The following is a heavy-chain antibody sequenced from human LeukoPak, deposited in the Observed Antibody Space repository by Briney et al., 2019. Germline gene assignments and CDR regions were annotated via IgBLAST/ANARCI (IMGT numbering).Heavy chain of an antibody. CDR1: GFTFDDYG. Sequence: PGGSLRLSCAASGFTFDDYGMRWVRQAPGKGREWVCGINWNGGSTGNEDSVKGRFTISRNNAKNSLYLQKNSLRAEDTALYYCARDGIAVAGRYYFDYWGQGTLVTVSS. CDR3: ARDGIAVAGRYYFDY. V-gene: IGHV3-20*04. D-gene: IGHD6-19*01. J-gene: IGHJ4*02. CDR2: INWNGGST.